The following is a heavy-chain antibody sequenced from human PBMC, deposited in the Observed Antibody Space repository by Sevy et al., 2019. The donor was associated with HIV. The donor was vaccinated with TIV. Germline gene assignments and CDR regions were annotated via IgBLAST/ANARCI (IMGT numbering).Heavy chain of an antibody. CDR3: ACARDGTWYYFDY. D-gene: IGHD6-13*01. CDR2: ISSSSSTI. CDR1: GFTFSSYS. Sequence: GESLKISCAASGFTFSSYSMNWVRQAPGKGLEWVSYISSSSSTIYDADSVRGRFTISRDNAKNSLYLQMNSLRDEDTAVYYCACARDGTWYYFDYWGQGTLVSVSS. V-gene: IGHV3-48*02. J-gene: IGHJ4*02.